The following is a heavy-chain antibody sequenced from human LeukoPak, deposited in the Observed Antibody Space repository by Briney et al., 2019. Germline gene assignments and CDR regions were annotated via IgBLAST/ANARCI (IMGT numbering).Heavy chain of an antibody. CDR1: GFTFSSYW. Sequence: PGGSLRLSCAASGFTFSSYWMSWVRQAPGKGLEWVANIKEDGSEKNYVDSVKGRFTISRDNAKNTLYLQMNSLRAEDTAVFYCARVRDISGHWGFLDYWGQGTLVTVSS. CDR3: ARVRDISGHWGFLDY. J-gene: IGHJ4*02. V-gene: IGHV3-7*02. CDR2: IKEDGSEK. D-gene: IGHD6-19*01.